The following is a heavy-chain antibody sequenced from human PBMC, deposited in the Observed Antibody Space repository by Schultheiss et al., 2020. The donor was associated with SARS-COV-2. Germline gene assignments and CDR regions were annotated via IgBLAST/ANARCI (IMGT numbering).Heavy chain of an antibody. CDR1: GYTFTSYS. V-gene: IGHV1-46*01. D-gene: IGHD1-26*01. J-gene: IGHJ4*02. CDR3: ARDGVGYSGSYLPLRY. Sequence: ASVKVSCKASGYTFTSYSMHWVRQAPGQGLEWMGIITPSGGDTTYAQKFQGRVTMTRDTSRSTVYVEMSSLRAEDTAVYYCARDGVGYSGSYLPLRYWGQGSLVTVSS. CDR2: ITPSGGDT.